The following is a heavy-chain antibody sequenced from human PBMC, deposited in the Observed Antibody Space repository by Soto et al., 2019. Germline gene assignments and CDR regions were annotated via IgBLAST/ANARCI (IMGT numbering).Heavy chain of an antibody. D-gene: IGHD2-15*01. CDR1: GGSISSGDYY. CDR2: IYYSGST. Sequence: SETLSLTCTVSGGSISSGDYYWSWIRQPPGKGLEWIGYIYYSGSTYYNPSLKSRVTISVDTSKNQFSLKLSSVTAADTAVYYCARALGSLWFAPWGQGTLVTVSS. V-gene: IGHV4-30-4*01. J-gene: IGHJ5*02. CDR3: ARALGSLWFAP.